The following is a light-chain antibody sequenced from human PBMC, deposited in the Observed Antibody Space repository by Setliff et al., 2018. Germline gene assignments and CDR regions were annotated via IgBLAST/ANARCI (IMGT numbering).Light chain of an antibody. J-gene: IGLJ1*01. CDR3: CSYAGSWGV. Sequence: QSALAQPASVSGSPGQSITISCTGTSSDVGGYNYVSWYQQHPGKAPKLMIYGVTQRPSGVPDRFSGSKSGNTASLTISGLQAEDEADYYCCSYAGSWGVFRTGTKVTVL. CDR2: GVT. CDR1: SSDVGGYNY. V-gene: IGLV2-11*01.